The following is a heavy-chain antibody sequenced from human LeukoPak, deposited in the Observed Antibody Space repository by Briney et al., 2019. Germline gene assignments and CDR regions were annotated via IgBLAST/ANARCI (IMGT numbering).Heavy chain of an antibody. J-gene: IGHJ4*02. CDR3: ARGAHDYGDYWYYFDY. D-gene: IGHD4-17*01. V-gene: IGHV4-59*01. CDR1: GGSISSYY. CDR2: IYYSGST. Sequence: PSETLSLTCTVSGGSISSYYWSWIRQPPGKGLEWIGDIYYSGSTNYNPSLKSRVTISVDTSKNQFSLKLSSVTAADTAVYYCARGAHDYGDYWYYFDYWGQGTLVTVSS.